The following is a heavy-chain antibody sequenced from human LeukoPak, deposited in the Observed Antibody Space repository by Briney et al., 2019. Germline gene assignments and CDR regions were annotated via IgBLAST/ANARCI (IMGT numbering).Heavy chain of an antibody. D-gene: IGHD6-13*01. CDR2: VYHSGST. CDR3: ARDLGSSWFEPLDY. V-gene: IGHV4-4*02. J-gene: IGHJ4*02. Sequence: SVTLSLTCAVSGGSISSSAWWSWVRQPPGKGLEWIGEVYHSGSTNYNSFLKSRVTISVDKSKNQFSLKLTSATAADTAVYYCARDLGSSWFEPLDYWGQGILVIVSS. CDR1: GGSISSSAW.